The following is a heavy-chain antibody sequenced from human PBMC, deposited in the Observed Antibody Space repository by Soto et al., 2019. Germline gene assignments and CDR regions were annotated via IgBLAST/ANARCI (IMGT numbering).Heavy chain of an antibody. D-gene: IGHD6-19*01. CDR2: IRSKANSYAT. CDR1: GFTFSGSA. J-gene: IGHJ6*02. Sequence: GGSLRLSCAASGFTFSGSAMHWVRQASGKGLEWVGRIRSKANSYATAYAASVKGRFTISRDDSKNTAYLQMNSLKTEDTAVYYCTRQRSLPVAVAGNIPPYGMDVWGQGTTVTVSS. V-gene: IGHV3-73*01. CDR3: TRQRSLPVAVAGNIPPYGMDV.